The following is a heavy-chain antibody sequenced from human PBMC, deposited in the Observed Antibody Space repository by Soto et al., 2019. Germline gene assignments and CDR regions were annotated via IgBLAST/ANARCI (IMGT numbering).Heavy chain of an antibody. V-gene: IGHV3-23*01. CDR2: ISGSGGST. CDR3: AKDLEDSSGYYYVGAFDI. J-gene: IGHJ3*02. D-gene: IGHD3-22*01. Sequence: EVQLLESGGGLVQPGGSLRLSCAASGFTFSSYAMSWVRQAPGKGLEWVSAISGSGGSTYYADSVKGRFTISRDNSKNTLYLQMNSLRAEDTAVYYCAKDLEDSSGYYYVGAFDICGQGTMVTVSS. CDR1: GFTFSSYA.